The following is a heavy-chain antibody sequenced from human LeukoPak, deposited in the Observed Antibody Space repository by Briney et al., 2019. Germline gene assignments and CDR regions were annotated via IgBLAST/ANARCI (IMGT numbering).Heavy chain of an antibody. J-gene: IGHJ4*02. CDR3: ARENHVVFDY. Sequence: GGSLRLSCTASGFTFSDYYMSWIRQAPGKGLEWVSYISSSGHIIYYADSVKGRFTISRDNAKNSLDLQMNSLRVEDTAVYYCARENHVVFDYWGQGTLVTVSS. D-gene: IGHD2-2*01. CDR1: GFTFSDYY. CDR2: ISSSGHII. V-gene: IGHV3-11*01.